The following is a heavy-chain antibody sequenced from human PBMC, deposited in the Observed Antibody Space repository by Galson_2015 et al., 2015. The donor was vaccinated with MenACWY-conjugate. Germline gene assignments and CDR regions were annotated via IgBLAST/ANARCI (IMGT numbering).Heavy chain of an antibody. CDR2: ISYDGSNE. D-gene: IGHD6-13*01. CDR3: AKDWSVPYSTISYYFYMDV. J-gene: IGHJ6*03. V-gene: IGHV3-30*18. Sequence: SLRLSCAASGFTFRRFGMHWVRQAPGKGLEWMAAISYDGSNESYADSVKGRFTISRDNSKNTLYLQMNSLRANDTAVYYCAKDWSVPYSTISYYFYMDVWGKGTTVTVSS. CDR1: GFTFRRFG.